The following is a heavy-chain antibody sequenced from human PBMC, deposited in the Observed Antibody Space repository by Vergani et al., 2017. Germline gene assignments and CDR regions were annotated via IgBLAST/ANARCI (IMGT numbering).Heavy chain of an antibody. V-gene: IGHV3-64*04. J-gene: IGHJ6*03. CDR2: ISSNGGST. CDR1: GFTFSSYA. CDR3: ARVIAVADYSYYYYYMDV. Sequence: VQLVESGGGLVQPGGSLRLSCSASGFTFSSYAMHWVRQAPGKGLEYVSAISSNGGSTYYADSVKGRFTISRDNSKNTMSLRMNSLRAEDTAVYYCARVIAVADYSYYYYYMDVWGKGTTVTVSS. D-gene: IGHD6-19*01.